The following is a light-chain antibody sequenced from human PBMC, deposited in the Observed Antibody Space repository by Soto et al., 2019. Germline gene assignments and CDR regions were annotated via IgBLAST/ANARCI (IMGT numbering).Light chain of an antibody. J-gene: IGKJ1*01. V-gene: IGKV3-11*01. Sequence: EILMTQSPATLSVSPGEGATLSCRASQSVGSNLAWYQQKPGQAPRLLIYDASNRATGIPARFSGSGSGTDFTLTISSLEPEDFAVYYCQQRSNWLTWTFGQGTKVDIK. CDR3: QQRSNWLTWT. CDR2: DAS. CDR1: QSVGSN.